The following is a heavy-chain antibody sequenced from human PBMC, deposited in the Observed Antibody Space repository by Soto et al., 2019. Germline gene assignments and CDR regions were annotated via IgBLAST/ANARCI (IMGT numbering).Heavy chain of an antibody. CDR3: ARKHSLDYIRWGLDP. CDR1: GYPFSDNQ. J-gene: IGHJ5*02. V-gene: IGHV1-2*02. Sequence: ASVKVSCKASGYPFSDNQIHWLRRTPGQGLEWMGRINPKSDDTNYAQKFQGRVTMTRDTSIDTAYLELTGLTSDDTATYYCARKHSLDYIRWGLDPWGQGTLVTVSS. CDR2: INPKSDDT. D-gene: IGHD4-4*01.